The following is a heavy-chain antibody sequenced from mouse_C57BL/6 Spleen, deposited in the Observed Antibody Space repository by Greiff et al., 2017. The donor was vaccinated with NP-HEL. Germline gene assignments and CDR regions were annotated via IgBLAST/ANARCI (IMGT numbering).Heavy chain of an antibody. Sequence: QVQLQQSGAELAKPGASVKLSCKASGYTFTSYWMHWVKQRPGQGLEWIGYINPSSGYTKYNQKFKDKATLTADKSSSTAYMQLSSLTYEDSAGYYCAREFITTVRYCDDWGKGTTLTVAS. CDR1: GYTFTSYW. J-gene: IGHJ2*01. CDR3: AREFITTVRYCDD. D-gene: IGHD1-1*01. V-gene: IGHV1-7*01. CDR2: INPSSGYT.